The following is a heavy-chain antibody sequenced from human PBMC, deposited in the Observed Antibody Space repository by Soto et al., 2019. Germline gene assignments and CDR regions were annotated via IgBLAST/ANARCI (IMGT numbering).Heavy chain of an antibody. D-gene: IGHD2-15*01. CDR1: GYTFTSYG. J-gene: IGHJ3*02. V-gene: IGHV1-18*01. CDR2: ISAYNGNT. Sequence: ASVKVSCKASGYTFTSYGISWVRQAPGQGLEWMGWISAYNGNTNYAQKLQGRVTMTTDTSTSTAYMELSSLRSEDTAVYYCARGGLIVVVVATTPSGIWGQGTMVTVSS. CDR3: ARGGLIVVVVATTPSGI.